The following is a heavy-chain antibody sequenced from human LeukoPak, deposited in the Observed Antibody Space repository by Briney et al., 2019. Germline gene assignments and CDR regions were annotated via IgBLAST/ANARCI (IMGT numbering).Heavy chain of an antibody. J-gene: IGHJ4*02. D-gene: IGHD6-13*01. V-gene: IGHV4-34*01. CDR3: ARASGYSRSRSYYFDY. CDR1: GGSFSGYY. Sequence: PSETLSLTCAVYGGSFSGYYWSWSRQPPGKGLEWIGEINHSGSTNYNPSLKGRVTISGDTSKNQVSLKLSSVTAADTAVYYCARASGYSRSRSYYFDYWGQGTLVTVSS. CDR2: INHSGST.